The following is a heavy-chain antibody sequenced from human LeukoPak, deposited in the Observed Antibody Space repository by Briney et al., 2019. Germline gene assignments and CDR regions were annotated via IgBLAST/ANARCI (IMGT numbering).Heavy chain of an antibody. CDR1: GFTFSTYW. Sequence: GGSLRLSCAASGFTFSTYWMTWVRQAPEEGLEWVANMKQDGSETYYVDSVKGRFTISRDNAKNSLYLQMNSLRAEDTAMYYCARDRRDGYNVLDYWGQGTLVTVSS. CDR2: MKQDGSET. CDR3: ARDRRDGYNVLDY. D-gene: IGHD5-24*01. J-gene: IGHJ4*02. V-gene: IGHV3-7*01.